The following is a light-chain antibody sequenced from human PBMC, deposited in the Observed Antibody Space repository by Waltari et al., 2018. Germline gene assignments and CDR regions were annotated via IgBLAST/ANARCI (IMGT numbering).Light chain of an antibody. CDR3: QQYYSTPPT. V-gene: IGKV4-1*01. J-gene: IGKJ2*01. CDR2: WAS. Sequence: DIVMTQSPDSLAVSLGERATINCKSSQSVLYSSNNKNYLAWYQQNPGQTPKLLSYWASTRESGVPDRFSGSGSGTDFTLTISSLQAEDVAVYYCQQYYSTPPTFGQGTKLEIK. CDR1: QSVLYSSNNKNY.